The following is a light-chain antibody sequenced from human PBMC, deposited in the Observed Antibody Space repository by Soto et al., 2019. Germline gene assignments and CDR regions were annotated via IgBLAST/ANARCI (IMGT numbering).Light chain of an antibody. CDR1: KIASKS. V-gene: IGLV3-21*02. Sequence: SYELTQPPSVSVAPGQTARITCGGTKIASKSVHWYQQKPGQAPVLVVYDDSDRPSGIPERFSGSNSGNTATLTISRVEAGDEADYYCQVWDSSSVVFGGGTQLTVL. J-gene: IGLJ2*01. CDR2: DDS. CDR3: QVWDSSSVV.